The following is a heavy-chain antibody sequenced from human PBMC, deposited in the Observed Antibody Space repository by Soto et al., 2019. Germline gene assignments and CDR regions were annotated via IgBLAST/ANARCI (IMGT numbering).Heavy chain of an antibody. Sequence: QPGGSLRLSCAASGFTVSSNYMSWVRQAPGKGLEWVSVIYSGGSTYYADSVKGRFTISRDNSKNTLYLQMNSLRAEDTAVYYCAKVDSSYDSSGYYSHDPWGQGTLVTVSS. V-gene: IGHV3-66*01. D-gene: IGHD3-22*01. CDR1: GFTVSSNY. CDR2: IYSGGST. CDR3: AKVDSSYDSSGYYSHDP. J-gene: IGHJ5*02.